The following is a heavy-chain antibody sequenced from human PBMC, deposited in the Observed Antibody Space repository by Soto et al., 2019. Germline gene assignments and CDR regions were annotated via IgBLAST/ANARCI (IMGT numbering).Heavy chain of an antibody. CDR2: IYYSGST. J-gene: IGHJ4*02. Sequence: QVQLQESGPGLVKPSQTLSLTCTVSGGSISSGGYYWSWIRQHPGKGLEWIGYIYYSGSTYYNPSLKSRVNITRDTSKNQFSLKLSSLTAADTAVYYCARDRGPWTNFDYWGQGTLVTVSS. CDR3: ARDRGPWTNFDY. V-gene: IGHV4-31*03. CDR1: GGSISSGGYY. D-gene: IGHD1-26*01.